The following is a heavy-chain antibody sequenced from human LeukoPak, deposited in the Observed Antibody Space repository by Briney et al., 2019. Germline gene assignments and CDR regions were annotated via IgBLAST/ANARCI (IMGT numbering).Heavy chain of an antibody. J-gene: IGHJ5*02. V-gene: IGHV4-34*01. CDR1: GGSFSGYY. CDR3: ARNSKIVVVPAALKAHSTRTNWFDP. Sequence: SETLSLTCAVYGGSFSGYYWSWIRQPPGKGLEWIGEINHSGSTNYNPSLKSRVTISVDTSKNQFSLKLSSVTAADTAVYYCARNSKIVVVPAALKAHSTRTNWFDPWGQGTLVTVSS. D-gene: IGHD2-2*01. CDR2: INHSGST.